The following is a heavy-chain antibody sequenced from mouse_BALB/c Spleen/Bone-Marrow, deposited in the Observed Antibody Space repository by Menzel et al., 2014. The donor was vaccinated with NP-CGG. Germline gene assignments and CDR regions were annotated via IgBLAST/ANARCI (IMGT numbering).Heavy chain of an antibody. CDR2: INPDSSAI. CDR1: GFDFSRYW. J-gene: IGHJ2*01. CDR3: ARPYYRYLYFDY. Sequence: EVNVVESGGGLVQPGGSLKLSCAASGFDFSRYWMNWVRQAPGKGLEWIGEINPDSSAIIYTPSLKDKFIISRDNAKNTLFLQMSEVRSEDTALYYCARPYYRYLYFDYWGQGTTLTVSS. V-gene: IGHV4-1*02. D-gene: IGHD2-14*01.